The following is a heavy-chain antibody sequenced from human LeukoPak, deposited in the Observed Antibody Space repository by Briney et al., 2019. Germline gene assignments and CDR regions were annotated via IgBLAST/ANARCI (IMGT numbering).Heavy chain of an antibody. CDR1: GGSISSGSYY. D-gene: IGHD5-24*01. CDR3: ARDRGDGYNSAYYFDY. V-gene: IGHV4-61*02. Sequence: SETLSLTCTVSGGSISSGSYYWSWIRQPAGKGLEWIGRMYTSGSTNYNPSLKSRVTISVDTSKNQFSVKLSSVTAADTAGYYCARDRGDGYNSAYYFDYWGQGTLVTVSS. J-gene: IGHJ4*02. CDR2: MYTSGST.